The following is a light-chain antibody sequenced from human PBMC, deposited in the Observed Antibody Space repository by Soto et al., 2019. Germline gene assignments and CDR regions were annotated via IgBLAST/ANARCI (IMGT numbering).Light chain of an antibody. CDR2: EVT. CDR1: SSDVGGYDY. J-gene: IGLJ1*01. Sequence: QSALTQPPSASGSPGQSVTISCTGTSSDVGGYDYVSWYQQHPGKAPKLMIYEVTIRPSGVSDRFSGSKSGNTASLTVSGLQAEDEADYYCSSHSATSPYVFGTGTKLTVL. V-gene: IGLV2-8*01. CDR3: SSHSATSPYV.